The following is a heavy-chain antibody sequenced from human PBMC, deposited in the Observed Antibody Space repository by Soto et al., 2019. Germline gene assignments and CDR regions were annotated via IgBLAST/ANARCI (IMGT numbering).Heavy chain of an antibody. V-gene: IGHV1-3*01. Sequence: ASVKVSCKASGYTFTSYAMHWVRQAPGQRLEWMGWINAGNGNTKYSQKFQGRVTITRDTSASTAYMELSSLRSEDTAVYYCARDVVETSGIEYSFDYWGQGTMVTVSS. CDR3: ARDVVETSGIEYSFDY. CDR2: INAGNGNT. J-gene: IGHJ4*02. D-gene: IGHD2-15*01. CDR1: GYTFTSYA.